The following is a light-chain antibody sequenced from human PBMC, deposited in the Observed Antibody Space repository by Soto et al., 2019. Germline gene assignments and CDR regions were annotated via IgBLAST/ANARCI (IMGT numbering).Light chain of an antibody. V-gene: IGLV2-14*01. CDR1: ISDVGGYSY. CDR2: EVN. CDR3: SSLTSTSTYV. J-gene: IGLJ1*01. Sequence: QSVLAQPASVSGSPGQSITISCTGTISDVGGYSYVSWYQQHPGKAPKLIIYEVNYRPSGVSNRFSGSKSGNTASLTISGLQAEDEADYYCSSLTSTSTYVFGTGTKVTVL.